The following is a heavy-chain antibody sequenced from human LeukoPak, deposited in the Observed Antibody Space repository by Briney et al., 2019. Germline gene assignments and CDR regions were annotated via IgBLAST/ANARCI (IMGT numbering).Heavy chain of an antibody. D-gene: IGHD1-26*01. V-gene: IGHV3-30*02. CDR3: ANIHSGSYYSAFDI. CDR1: GFTFSSYG. Sequence: QAGGSLRLSCAASGFTFSSYGMHWVRHPPGKGLEWVAFIRYDGSNKYYADSVKGRFTISRDNSKNTLYLQMNSLRAEDTAVYYCANIHSGSYYSAFDIWGQGTMVTVSS. CDR2: IRYDGSNK. J-gene: IGHJ3*02.